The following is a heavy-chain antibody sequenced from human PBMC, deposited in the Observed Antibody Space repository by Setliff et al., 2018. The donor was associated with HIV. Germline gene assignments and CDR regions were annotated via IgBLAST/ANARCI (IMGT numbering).Heavy chain of an antibody. D-gene: IGHD3-10*01. J-gene: IGHJ6*02. CDR3: ARNFGLSPSGKYYYYYGMDI. CDR2: VNPNSGDA. CDR1: GYTFTGHY. V-gene: IGHV1-2*02. Sequence: ASVKVSCKASGYTFTGHYLHWVRQAPGQGLEWLGWVNPNSGDAIYAQNFQGQVTMTRDTSINAAYMELRGLRSDDTAVYYCARNFGLSPSGKYYYYYGMDIWGQGTTVTVSS.